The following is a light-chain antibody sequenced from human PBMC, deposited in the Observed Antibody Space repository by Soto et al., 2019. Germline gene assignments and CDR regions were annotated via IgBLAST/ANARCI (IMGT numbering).Light chain of an antibody. CDR2: EVI. Sequence: QSVLAQPASVSGSPGQSITISCRGTSSDVGGYNYVSWYQQNPGKAPKLMIYEVIKRPSGVSTRFSGSKSDNTASLTIFGLEAEDEAYYYCSSYADSDTKVFGTGTKVTVL. V-gene: IGLV2-14*01. CDR1: SSDVGGYNY. J-gene: IGLJ1*01. CDR3: SSYADSDTKV.